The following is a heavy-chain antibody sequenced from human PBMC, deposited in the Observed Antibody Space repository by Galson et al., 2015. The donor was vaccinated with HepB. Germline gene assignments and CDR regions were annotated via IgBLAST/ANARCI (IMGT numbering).Heavy chain of an antibody. CDR3: ARDRGRVYYYDSSGYYRGYYFDY. D-gene: IGHD3-22*01. Sequence: SVKVSCKASGYTFTSYYMHWVRQAPGQGLEWMGIINPSGGSTSYAQKFQGRVTMTRDTSTSTVYMELSSLRSEDTAVYYCARDRGRVYYYDSSGYYRGYYFDYWGQGTLVTVSS. J-gene: IGHJ4*02. CDR1: GYTFTSYY. CDR2: INPSGGST. V-gene: IGHV1-46*01.